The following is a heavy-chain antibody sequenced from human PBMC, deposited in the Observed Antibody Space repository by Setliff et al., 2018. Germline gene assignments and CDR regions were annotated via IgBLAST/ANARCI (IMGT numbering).Heavy chain of an antibody. J-gene: IGHJ3*02. V-gene: IGHV1-2*04. Sequence: ASVKVSCKASGYTFTGYYMHWVRQAPGQGLEWMGWINPNSGGTNYAQKFQGWVTISADKSISTAYLQWSSLKASDTAMYYCASSSGSSSNYAFDIWGQGTTVTVSS. CDR2: INPNSGGT. D-gene: IGHD1-26*01. CDR1: GYTFTGYY. CDR3: ASSSGSSSNYAFDI.